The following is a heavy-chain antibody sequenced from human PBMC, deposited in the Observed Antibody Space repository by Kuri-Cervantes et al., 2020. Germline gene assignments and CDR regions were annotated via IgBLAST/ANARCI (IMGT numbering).Heavy chain of an antibody. D-gene: IGHD4-17*01. J-gene: IGHJ6*02. Sequence: SETLSLTCTVSGGSISSGGYYWSWIRQHPGKGLEWIGYIYYSGSTYYNPSLKSRVTISVDTSKNQFSLKLSSVTAADTAVYYCARGYYGYYGMDVWGQGTTVTVSS. V-gene: IGHV4-31*03. CDR3: ARGYYGYYGMDV. CDR2: IYYSGST. CDR1: GGSISSGGYY.